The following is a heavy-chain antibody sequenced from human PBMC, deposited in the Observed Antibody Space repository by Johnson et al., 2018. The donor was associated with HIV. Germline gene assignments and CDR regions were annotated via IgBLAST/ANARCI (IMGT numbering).Heavy chain of an antibody. CDR2: IRYDGSNT. Sequence: QMLLVESGGGVVQPGGSLRLSCAASGFTFSSYGMHWVRQAPGKGLEWVAFIRYDGSNTYYGDSMKGRLTISRDNSKNTLFLQMNSLRAGDTAVYYCARGQQDMGAGAFDIWGQGTMVTVSS. J-gene: IGHJ3*02. V-gene: IGHV3-30*02. CDR1: GFTFSSYG. D-gene: IGHD3-16*01. CDR3: ARGQQDMGAGAFDI.